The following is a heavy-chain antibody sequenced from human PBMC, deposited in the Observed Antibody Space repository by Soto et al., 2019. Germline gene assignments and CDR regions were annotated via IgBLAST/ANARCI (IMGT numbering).Heavy chain of an antibody. J-gene: IGHJ6*02. V-gene: IGHV1-2*02. CDR3: ARDRGVVVVPAATVDYYYYGMDV. CDR1: GYTFTGYY. CDR2: INPNSGGT. Sequence: QVQLVQSGAEVKKPGASVKVSCKASGYTFTGYYMHWVRQAPGQGLEWMGWINPNSGGTNYAQKFQGRVTMTRDTSISTAYMELSRLRSDDTAVYYCARDRGVVVVPAATVDYYYYGMDVWGQGTTVTVSS. D-gene: IGHD2-2*01.